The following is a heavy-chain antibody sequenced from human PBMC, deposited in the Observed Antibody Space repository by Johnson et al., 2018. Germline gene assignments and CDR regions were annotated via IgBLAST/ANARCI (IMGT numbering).Heavy chain of an antibody. J-gene: IGHJ6*02. CDR1: GGTFSIYA. D-gene: IGHD5-24*01. CDR2: IIPIFGTT. CDR3: ARAPTRVATIDFDYDAHMDV. Sequence: QVQLVQSGAEIKTPGSSVKVSCKASGGTFSIYAISWVRQAPGQGLEWMGGIIPIFGTTNYAQKFQGRLTITADESTSTAYMELSSLRSGDPAVFYCARAPTRVATIDFDYDAHMDVWGQGTTVTVSS. V-gene: IGHV1-69*01.